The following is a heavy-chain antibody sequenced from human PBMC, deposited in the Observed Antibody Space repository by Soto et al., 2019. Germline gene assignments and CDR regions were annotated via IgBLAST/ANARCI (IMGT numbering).Heavy chain of an antibody. CDR2: IFWNDEK. Sequence: SGPTLVNPTQTLTLTCTFSGFSLSTSGVGEAWVRQPPGQALEWLAFIFWNDEKHYRPSLKSRVTIIKDTSKNQVVPTMTNVDPMDTGTYYCARRDGYNSYHFECWGQGALVTVSS. V-gene: IGHV2-5*01. CDR1: GFSLSTSGVG. D-gene: IGHD1-1*01. J-gene: IGHJ4*02. CDR3: ARRDGYNSYHFEC.